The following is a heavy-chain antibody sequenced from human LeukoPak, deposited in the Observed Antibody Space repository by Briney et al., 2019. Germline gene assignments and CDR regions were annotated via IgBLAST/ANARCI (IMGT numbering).Heavy chain of an antibody. CDR1: GLTVSTNY. D-gene: IGHD1-26*01. J-gene: IGHJ5*02. CDR3: TRGPVGGFDA. V-gene: IGHV3-53*01. CDR2: IYSGGNT. Sequence: GGSLRLSCSASGLTVSTNYLTWVRQAPGKGLEWVSVIYSGGNTHYADSVKGRFTISRDNSKNTLYLQMNSLRADDTAVYYCTRGPVGGFDAWGQGTLVTVSS.